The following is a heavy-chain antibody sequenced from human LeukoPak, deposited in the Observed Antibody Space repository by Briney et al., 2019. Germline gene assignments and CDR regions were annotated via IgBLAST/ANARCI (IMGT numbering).Heavy chain of an antibody. D-gene: IGHD3-3*01. V-gene: IGHV3-30-3*01. CDR1: GFTFSSYA. CDR2: ISYDGSNK. J-gene: IGHJ3*02. CDR3: ARERADVLRFLEWLYDAFDI. Sequence: GRSLRLSCAASGFTFSSYAMHWVRQAPGKGLEWVAVISYDGSNKYYADSVKGRFTISRDNSKNTLYLQMNSLRAEDTAVYYCARERADVLRFLEWLYDAFDIWGQGTMVTVSS.